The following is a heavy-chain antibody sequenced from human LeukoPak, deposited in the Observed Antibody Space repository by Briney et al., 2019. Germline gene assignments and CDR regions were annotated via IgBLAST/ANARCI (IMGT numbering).Heavy chain of an antibody. CDR2: IRHDGSIK. J-gene: IGHJ4*02. CDR1: GFIFSTYG. CDR3: AKDSLADIDY. Sequence: AGGSLRLSCAASGFIFSTYGMYWVRQAPGKGLEGVAFIRHDGSIKNYADSVKGRSTISRENSKNTLYLQMNSLRAEDTAVYYCAKDSLADIDYWGQGTLVTVSS. D-gene: IGHD3-16*01. V-gene: IGHV3-30*02.